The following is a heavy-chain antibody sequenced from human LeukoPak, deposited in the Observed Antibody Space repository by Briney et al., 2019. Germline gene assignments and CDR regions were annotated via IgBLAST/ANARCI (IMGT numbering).Heavy chain of an antibody. CDR2: INHSGST. CDR1: GGSFSGYY. V-gene: IGHV4-34*01. D-gene: IGHD6-6*01. CDR3: ARQSIAARGYYYYMDV. J-gene: IGHJ6*03. Sequence: KPSETLSLTCAVYGGSFSGYYWSWTRQSPGEGLEWIAEINHSGSTNYNPSLKSRVTISVDTSKNQFSLKLSSVTAADTAMHYCARQSIAARGYYYYMDVWGKGTTVTVSS.